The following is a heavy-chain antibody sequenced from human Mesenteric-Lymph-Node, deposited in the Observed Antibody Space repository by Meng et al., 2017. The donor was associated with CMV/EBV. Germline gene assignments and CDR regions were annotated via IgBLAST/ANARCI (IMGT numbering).Heavy chain of an antibody. CDR2: ISWNSGSI. J-gene: IGHJ4*02. CDR3: AKARVKIQLWLASLDY. V-gene: IGHV3-9*01. Sequence: GGSLRLSCVASGFTFSKYPMSWVRQAPGKGLEWVSGISWNSGSIGYADSVKGRFTISRDNAKNSLYLQMNSLRAEDTALYYCAKARVKIQLWLASLDYWGQGTLVTVSS. CDR1: GFTFSKYP. D-gene: IGHD5-18*01.